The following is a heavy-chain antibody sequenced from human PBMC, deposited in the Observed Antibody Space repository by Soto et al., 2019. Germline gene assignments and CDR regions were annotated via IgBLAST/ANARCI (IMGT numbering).Heavy chain of an antibody. CDR1: GGTFSSYA. J-gene: IGHJ5*02. V-gene: IGHV1-69*01. CDR3: ARGVVVVAASQLGWFDP. CDR2: IIPMFGTT. D-gene: IGHD2-15*01. Sequence: QVQLVQSGAEVKKPGSSVKVSCKASGGTFSSYAINWVRQAPGLGLEWMGGIIPMFGTTKYTQKFQDRLTITAEESTSTAYMELSGLRSGDTAVYYCARGVVVVAASQLGWFDPWGQGTLVTVSS.